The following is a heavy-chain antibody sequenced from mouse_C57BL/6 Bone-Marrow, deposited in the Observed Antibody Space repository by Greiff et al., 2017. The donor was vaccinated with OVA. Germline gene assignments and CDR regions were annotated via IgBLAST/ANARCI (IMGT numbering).Heavy chain of an antibody. Sequence: VKLVESGPGLVQPSQSLSITCTVSGFSLTSYGVHWVRQSPGKGLEWLGVIWSGGSIDSNEAFISRLSISKDNSKRQVFFKMNSLQADDTAIYYCARNSSSSGLDYWGQGTTLTVSS. V-gene: IGHV2-2*01. CDR3: ARNSSSSGLDY. CDR1: GFSLTSYG. D-gene: IGHD3-2*02. CDR2: IWSGGSI. J-gene: IGHJ2*01.